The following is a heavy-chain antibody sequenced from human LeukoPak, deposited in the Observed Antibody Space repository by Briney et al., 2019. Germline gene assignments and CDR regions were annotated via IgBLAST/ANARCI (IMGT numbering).Heavy chain of an antibody. D-gene: IGHD5-18*01. Sequence: SVKVSCKASGGTFSSYAISWVRQAPGQGLEWMGGIIPIFGTANFAQKFQGRVTITTDESTSTAYMELSSLRSEDTAVYYCARDSLLRGYSYGSFDYWGQGTLVTVSS. CDR1: GGTFSSYA. CDR3: ARDSLLRGYSYGSFDY. J-gene: IGHJ4*02. V-gene: IGHV1-69*05. CDR2: IIPIFGTA.